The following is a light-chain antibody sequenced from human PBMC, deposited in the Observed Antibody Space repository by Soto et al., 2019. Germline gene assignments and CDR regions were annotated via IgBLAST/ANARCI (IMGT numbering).Light chain of an antibody. CDR2: EVH. J-gene: IGLJ1*01. V-gene: IGLV2-14*01. Sequence: QSVLTQPASVSGSPGESITVSCSGSISDVGSHNYVSWYRQYPGEAPKLLIYEVHSRPSGVSSRFSGSKSGNTASLTISGPQAADEADYYCASYSTPSPLEVFGTGTKVTVL. CDR3: ASYSTPSPLEV. CDR1: ISDVGSHNY.